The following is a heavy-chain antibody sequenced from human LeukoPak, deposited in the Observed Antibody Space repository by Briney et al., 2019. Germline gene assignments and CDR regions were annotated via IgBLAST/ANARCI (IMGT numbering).Heavy chain of an antibody. Sequence: SVKVSCKASGGTFSSYAISWVRQAPGQGLEWMGRIIPILGIANYAQEFQGRVTITADKSTSTAYMELSSLRSEDTAVYYCARRSTLYSSGWFYFDFWGQGTLVTVSS. CDR2: IIPILGIA. CDR3: ARRSTLYSSGWFYFDF. D-gene: IGHD6-19*01. CDR1: GGTFSSYA. V-gene: IGHV1-69*04. J-gene: IGHJ4*02.